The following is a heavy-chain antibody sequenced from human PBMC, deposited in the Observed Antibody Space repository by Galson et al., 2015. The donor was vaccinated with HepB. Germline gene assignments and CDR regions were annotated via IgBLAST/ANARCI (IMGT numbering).Heavy chain of an antibody. CDR3: ASLYDFWSGYYYYMDV. D-gene: IGHD3-3*01. V-gene: IGHV1-69*13. CDR1: GGTFSSYA. CDR2: IIPIFGIA. Sequence: SVKVSCKASGGTFSSYAISWVRQAPGQGLEWMGGIIPIFGIANYAQKFQGRVTITADESTSTAYMELSSLRSEDTAVYYCASLYDFWSGYYYYMDVWGKGTTVTVSS. J-gene: IGHJ6*03.